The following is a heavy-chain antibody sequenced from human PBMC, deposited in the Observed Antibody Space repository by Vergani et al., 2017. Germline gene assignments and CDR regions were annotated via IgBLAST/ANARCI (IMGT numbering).Heavy chain of an antibody. CDR3: ARAPDYYYGIDV. CDR1: GFTFSSYW. CDR2: INSDGSSI. Sequence: EVQLVESGGGLVQPGGSLRLSCAASGFTFSSYWMHWVRQAPGKGLVWVSRINSDGSSISYADSVKGRFTISSNNAKNTLYLQMNSLRAEDTAVYSCARAPDYYYGIDVWGQGTTVTVSS. J-gene: IGHJ6*02. V-gene: IGHV3-74*01.